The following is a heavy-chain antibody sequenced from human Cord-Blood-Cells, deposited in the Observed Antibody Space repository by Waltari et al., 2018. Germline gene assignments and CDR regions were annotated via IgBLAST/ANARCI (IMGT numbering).Heavy chain of an antibody. J-gene: IGHJ3*02. CDR2: IYYSGIT. CDR3: ARQYSGSSHDAFDI. Sequence: QLQLQESGPGLVKPSETLSLTCTVSGGSISSSSYYWGWIRQPPGKGLVWIGSIYYSGITYYTPSLKSRVTISVDTSKNQFSLKLSSVTAADTAVYYCARQYSGSSHDAFDIWGQGTMVTVSS. V-gene: IGHV4-39*01. D-gene: IGHD1-26*01. CDR1: GGSISSSSYY.